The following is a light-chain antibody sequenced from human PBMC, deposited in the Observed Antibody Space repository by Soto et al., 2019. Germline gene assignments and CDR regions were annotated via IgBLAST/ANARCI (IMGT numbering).Light chain of an antibody. CDR2: DAS. V-gene: IGKV3D-15*01. Sequence: EIVLTQSPATLSLSPGERATLSCRASQSVSSYLAWYQQKPGQAPRLLIYDASNRATGIPARFSGSGSGTEFTLTISSLQSEDFATYYCQQYHNLWSFGRGTKV. CDR3: QQYHNLWS. J-gene: IGKJ1*01. CDR1: QSVSSY.